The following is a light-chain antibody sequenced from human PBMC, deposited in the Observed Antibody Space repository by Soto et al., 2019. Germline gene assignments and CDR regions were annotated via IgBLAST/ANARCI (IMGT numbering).Light chain of an antibody. J-gene: IGKJ1*01. CDR1: QSVSSY. CDR3: QQSSNWPPTWT. CDR2: DAS. V-gene: IGKV3-11*01. Sequence: EIVLTQSPATLSLSPGERATLSCRASQSVSSYLAWYQQKPGQAPRLLIYDASNRATGIPARFSGSGSGTDFTLTISSLEPEDFAVYYCQQSSNWPPTWTLGQGTKV.